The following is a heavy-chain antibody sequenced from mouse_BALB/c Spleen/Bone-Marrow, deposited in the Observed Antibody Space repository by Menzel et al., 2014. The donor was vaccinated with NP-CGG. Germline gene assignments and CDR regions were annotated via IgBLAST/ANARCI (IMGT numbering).Heavy chain of an antibody. D-gene: IGHD2-14*01. CDR3: ARSRYDGTYWYFDV. CDR2: IDLYYGGT. Sequence: VHVKQPGPELEKPGALVKISCKASGYSFTAYNMNWVKQSNGKSLEWIGNIDLYYGGTSYNQKFKGKATLTVDKSSSTSYMQLKSLTSEDSAVYYCARSRYDGTYWYFDVWGAGTTVTVST. V-gene: IGHV1-39*01. J-gene: IGHJ1*01. CDR1: GYSFTAYN.